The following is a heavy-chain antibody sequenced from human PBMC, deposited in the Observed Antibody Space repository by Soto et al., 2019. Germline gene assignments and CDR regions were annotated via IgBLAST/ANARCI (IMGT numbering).Heavy chain of an antibody. CDR2: ISSSSSYI. CDR3: ARDNTYYDFWSGYYSEGTIDY. Sequence: GGSLRLSCAASGFTFSSYSMNWVRQAPGKGLEWVSSISSSSSYIYYADSVKGRFTISRDNAKNSLYLQMNSLRAEDTAVYYCARDNTYYDFWSGYYSEGTIDYWGQGTLVTVSS. J-gene: IGHJ4*02. CDR1: GFTFSSYS. V-gene: IGHV3-21*01. D-gene: IGHD3-3*01.